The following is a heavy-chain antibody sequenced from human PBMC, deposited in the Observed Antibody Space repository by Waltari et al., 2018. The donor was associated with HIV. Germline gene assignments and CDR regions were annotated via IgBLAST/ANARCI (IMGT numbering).Heavy chain of an antibody. CDR1: GFTFSNAW. V-gene: IGHV3-15*01. CDR3: TTEEEYGSWSYLDY. D-gene: IGHD3-10*01. CDR2: IKGKSDGGTT. J-gene: IGHJ4*02. Sequence: EVHLVESGGDLLKPGGCLRLSCAASGFTFSNAWMTWVRQAPGKGVEWVGRIKGKSDGGTTDYNAAVKGRFTISRDDSKATLFLQMNSLKTEDTAVYYCTTEEEYGSWSYLDYWGQGTPLTVSS.